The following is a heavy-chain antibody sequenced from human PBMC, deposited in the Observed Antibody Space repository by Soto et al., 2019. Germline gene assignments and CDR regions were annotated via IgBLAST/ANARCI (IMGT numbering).Heavy chain of an antibody. Sequence: QLQLQESGSGLVKPSQTLSLTCAVSGGSISSGGYSWSWIRQPPGKGLEWIGYIYHSGSTYYNPSLKSRVAISVDRSNNQFSLKLSSVTAADTAVCYCAAGGGLPRYYWGQGTLVTVSS. CDR1: GGSISSGGYS. J-gene: IGHJ4*02. CDR3: AAGGGLPRYY. V-gene: IGHV4-30-2*01. D-gene: IGHD5-12*01. CDR2: IYHSGST.